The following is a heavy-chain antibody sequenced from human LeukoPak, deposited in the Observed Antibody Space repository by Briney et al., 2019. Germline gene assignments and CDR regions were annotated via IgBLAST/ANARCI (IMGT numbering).Heavy chain of an antibody. Sequence: SEILSLTCTVSGGSISSGGYYWSWIRQHPGKGLEWIGYIYYSGSTYYNPSLKSRVTISLDTSKNQFSLKLSSVTAADTAVYYCARGPHYYDSSGYPPFGYWGQGTLVTVSS. J-gene: IGHJ4*02. CDR1: GGSISSGGYY. CDR2: IYYSGST. CDR3: ARGPHYYDSSGYPPFGY. D-gene: IGHD3-22*01. V-gene: IGHV4-31*03.